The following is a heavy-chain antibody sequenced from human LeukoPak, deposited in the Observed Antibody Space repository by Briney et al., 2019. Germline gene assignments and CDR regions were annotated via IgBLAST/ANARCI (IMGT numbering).Heavy chain of an antibody. Sequence: PGGSQRLSCAASGFTFSSYAMSWVRQAPGKGLEWVSAISGSGGSTYYADSVKGRFTISRDNSKNTLYLQMNSVRDEDTAVYYCAKDIPTGTNPVGVIAADAFDIWGPGTMVTVSS. CDR3: AKDIPTGTNPVGVIAADAFDI. CDR1: GFTFSSYA. J-gene: IGHJ3*02. CDR2: ISGSGGST. V-gene: IGHV3-23*01. D-gene: IGHD2-21*01.